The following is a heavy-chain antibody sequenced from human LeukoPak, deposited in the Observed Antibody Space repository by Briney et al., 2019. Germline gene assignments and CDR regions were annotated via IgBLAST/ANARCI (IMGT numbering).Heavy chain of an antibody. D-gene: IGHD3-22*01. J-gene: IGHJ4*02. CDR1: GGSISSYY. CDR2: IYYSGST. CDR3: ARHPYDTSDSYYCDY. V-gene: IGHV4-59*05. Sequence: SETLSRSCTVSGGSISSYYCSWIRQPPGKGLEWIGSIYYSGSTYYNPSLKSRVTIAVETSNNQFSLKVTSVTAADTAVYYCARHPYDTSDSYYCDYWGQGTLVPVSS.